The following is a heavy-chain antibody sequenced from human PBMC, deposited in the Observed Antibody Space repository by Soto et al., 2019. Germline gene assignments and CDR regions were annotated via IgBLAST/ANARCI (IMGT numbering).Heavy chain of an antibody. J-gene: IGHJ5*02. CDR2: IIPIFGKA. Sequence: SVKVSCKASGGTFSSYAISWVRQAPGQGLEWMGVIIPIFGKAKYAQKFQGRVTITADKSTSTAYMELSSLRSEDTAVYYCARIMCSGDCYSPWFDPWGQGTQATV. V-gene: IGHV1-69*06. CDR3: ARIMCSGDCYSPWFDP. D-gene: IGHD2-21*02. CDR1: GGTFSSYA.